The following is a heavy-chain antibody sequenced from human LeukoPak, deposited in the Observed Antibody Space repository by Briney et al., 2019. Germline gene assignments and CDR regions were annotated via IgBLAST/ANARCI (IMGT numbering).Heavy chain of an antibody. CDR2: INPNSGGT. CDR3: ARQVSSSSWHDFDY. D-gene: IGHD6-13*01. V-gene: IGHV1-2*02. CDR1: GYTFTGYY. Sequence: ASVKVSCKASGYTFTGYYMHWVRQAPGQGLEWMGWINPNSGGTNYAQKFQGRVTMTRDTSISTAYMELSRLRSDDTAVYYCARQVSSSSWHDFDYWGQGTLVTVSS. J-gene: IGHJ4*02.